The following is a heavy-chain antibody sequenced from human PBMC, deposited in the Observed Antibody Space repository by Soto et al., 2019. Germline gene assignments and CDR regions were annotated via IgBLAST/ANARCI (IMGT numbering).Heavy chain of an antibody. CDR3: ARVRVGYGSGSYSKTYYYYYYMDV. Sequence: PSETLSLTCTVCGCSISSYYWSWIRQPPGKGLEWIGYIYYSGSTNYNPSLKSRVTISVDTSKNQFSLKLSSVTAADTAVYYCARVRVGYGSGSYSKTYYYYYYMDVWGKGTTVTVSS. V-gene: IGHV4-59*01. J-gene: IGHJ6*03. D-gene: IGHD3-10*01. CDR1: GCSISSYY. CDR2: IYYSGST.